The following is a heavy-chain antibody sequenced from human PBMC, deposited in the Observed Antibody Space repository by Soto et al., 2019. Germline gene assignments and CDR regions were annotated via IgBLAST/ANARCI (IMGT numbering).Heavy chain of an antibody. CDR1: GLTFSSYA. J-gene: IGHJ3*02. D-gene: IGHD6-19*01. Sequence: PGGSLRLSCAASGLTFSSYAMSWVRQAPGKGLEWVSVISASGSRTFYADSVKGRFTISRDNSKNTLFLQMNSLRAEDTAVYYCAKKIVVAVAGPRAFDIWGQGTMVTVSS. CDR2: ISASGSRT. CDR3: AKKIVVAVAGPRAFDI. V-gene: IGHV3-23*01.